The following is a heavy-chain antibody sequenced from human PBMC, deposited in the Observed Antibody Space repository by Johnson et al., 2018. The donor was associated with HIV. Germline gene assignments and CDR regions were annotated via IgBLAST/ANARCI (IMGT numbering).Heavy chain of an antibody. D-gene: IGHD3-22*01. V-gene: IGHV3-20*04. J-gene: IGHJ3*02. CDR3: ARDVKYYDSSGYYSDAFDI. CDR2: ISWNGGRT. Sequence: VQLVESGGGLVQPGRSLRLSCAASGFTFDDYGMSWVRQAPGKGLEWVSGISWNGGRTIYADSVKGRFTISRDNAKNSLYLQMNSLRAEDTALYYCARDVKYYDSSGYYSDAFDIWGQGTLVTVSS. CDR1: GFTFDDYG.